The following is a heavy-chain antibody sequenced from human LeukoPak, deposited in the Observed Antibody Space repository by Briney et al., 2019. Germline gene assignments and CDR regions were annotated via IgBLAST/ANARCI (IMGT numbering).Heavy chain of an antibody. V-gene: IGHV1-69*06. Sequence: SVKVSCKASGGTFSSYVIAWVRQAPGQGLEWVGGIIPVYGTANNAQKLQDRVTITADKSTSTAYMELSSLRSEDTAVYYCARDQVYYYGSGGPEDYWGQGTLVTVSS. CDR1: GGTFSSYV. J-gene: IGHJ4*02. CDR3: ARDQVYYYGSGGPEDY. CDR2: IIPVYGTA. D-gene: IGHD3-10*01.